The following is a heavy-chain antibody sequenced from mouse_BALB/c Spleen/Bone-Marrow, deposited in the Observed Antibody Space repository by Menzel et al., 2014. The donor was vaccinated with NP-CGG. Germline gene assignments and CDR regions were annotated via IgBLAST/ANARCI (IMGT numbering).Heavy chain of an antibody. J-gene: IGHJ4*01. D-gene: IGHD2-4*01. V-gene: IGHV2-9*02. CDR1: GFSLPRFG. CDR3: ARGDYDYAMDY. Sequence: VQGVESGPGLVAPSQSLSITCTVSGFSLPRFGVHWVRQPPGKGLEWLGIIWAGGTTNYNSALMSRLSISKDNSKSQVFLKMNSLQTDDTAMYYCARGDYDYAMDYWGQGTSVTVSS. CDR2: IWAGGTT.